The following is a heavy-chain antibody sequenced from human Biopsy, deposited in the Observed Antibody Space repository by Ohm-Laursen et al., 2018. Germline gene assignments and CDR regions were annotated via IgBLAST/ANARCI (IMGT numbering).Heavy chain of an antibody. Sequence: PSETLSLTCTVSGGSISSGGSYWSWIRQRPGKGLEWIGYIFNSANTYYNPSLKNIITISGDTSKNQFSLKLSSVTAADTAVYYCARHGDFYYDSNIVIGALDIWGQGTMVTVSS. CDR3: ARHGDFYYDSNIVIGALDI. V-gene: IGHV4-31*01. CDR1: GGSISSGGSY. J-gene: IGHJ3*02. CDR2: IFNSANT. D-gene: IGHD3-22*01.